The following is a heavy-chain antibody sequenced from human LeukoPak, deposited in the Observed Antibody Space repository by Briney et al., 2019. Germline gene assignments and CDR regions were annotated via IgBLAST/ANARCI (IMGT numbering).Heavy chain of an antibody. CDR3: GRDRSSGWYGAALNYYYYYGMDV. CDR1: GYTFTSYA. CDR2: INAGNGNT. V-gene: IGHV1-3*01. D-gene: IGHD6-19*01. J-gene: IGHJ6*02. Sequence: ASVKVSCKASGYTFTSYAMHWVRQAPGQRLEWMGWINAGNGNTKYSQKFQGRVTITRDTSASTAYMELSSLRSEDTAVYYRGRDRSSGWYGAALNYYYYYGMDVWGQGTTVTVSS.